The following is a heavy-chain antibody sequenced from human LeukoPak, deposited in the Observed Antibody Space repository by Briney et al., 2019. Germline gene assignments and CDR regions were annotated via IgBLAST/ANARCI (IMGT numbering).Heavy chain of an antibody. CDR1: GFTFSSYS. CDR3: ARGTHYYDSSGYYYGDY. D-gene: IGHD3-22*01. Sequence: PGGALRLSCVASGFTFSSYSMNWVRPAPGKGLEWVSYISSSSSTIYYADSVKGRFTISRDNAKNSQYLQMNSLRAEDTAVYYCARGTHYYDSSGYYYGDYWGQGTLVTGSS. CDR2: ISSSSSTI. J-gene: IGHJ4*02. V-gene: IGHV3-48*01.